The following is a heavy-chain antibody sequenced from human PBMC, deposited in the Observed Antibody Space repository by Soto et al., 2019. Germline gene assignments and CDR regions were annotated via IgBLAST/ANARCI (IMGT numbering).Heavy chain of an antibody. CDR3: AEGNTGTKGWFDP. J-gene: IGHJ5*02. D-gene: IGHD3-10*01. Sequence: PSETLSLTCAFSGYSISSGYYWGWIRQPPGKGLEWIGSIYHSGSTYYNPPLKSRVTISVDTSKNQFSLKLSSVTAADTAVYYCAEGNTGTKGWFDPWGQGTLVTVS. CDR2: IYHSGST. CDR1: GYSISSGYY. V-gene: IGHV4-38-2*01.